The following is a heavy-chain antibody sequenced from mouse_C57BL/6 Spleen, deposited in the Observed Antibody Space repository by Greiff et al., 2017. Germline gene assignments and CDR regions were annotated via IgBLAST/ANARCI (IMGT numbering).Heavy chain of an antibody. J-gene: IGHJ4*01. CDR1: GYTFTSYW. Sequence: VQLQQPGAELVMPGASVKLSCKASGYTFTSYWMHWVKQRPGQGLEWIGEIDPSDSYTNYNQKFKGKSTLTVDKSSSTAYMQLSSLTSEDSAVYYCVTTAPYAMDYWCQGTSVTVSS. CDR2: IDPSDSYT. D-gene: IGHD1-2*01. V-gene: IGHV1-69*01. CDR3: VTTAPYAMDY.